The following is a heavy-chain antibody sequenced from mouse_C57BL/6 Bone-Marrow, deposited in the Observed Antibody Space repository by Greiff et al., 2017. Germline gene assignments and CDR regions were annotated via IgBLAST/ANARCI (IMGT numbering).Heavy chain of an antibody. CDR3: ARPYYSNYWYVDV. CDR1: GYTFTSYW. D-gene: IGHD2-5*01. J-gene: IGHJ1*03. Sequence: QVQLQQPGAELVKPGASVKMSCKASGYTFTSYWITWVKQRPGQGLEWIGDIYPGSGSTNYNEKFKSKAKVTIDTSSSTAYMQLSSLTSEDSAVYYCARPYYSNYWYVDVWGTGTTVTVSS. CDR2: IYPGSGST. V-gene: IGHV1-55*01.